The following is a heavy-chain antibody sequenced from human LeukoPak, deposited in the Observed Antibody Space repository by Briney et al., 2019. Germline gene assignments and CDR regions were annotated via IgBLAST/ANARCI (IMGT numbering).Heavy chain of an antibody. V-gene: IGHV1-18*01. Sequence: EASVTVSCKASGYTFTNYGISWVRQAPGQGLEWMGWISAYNGYTSYAQKLQGRVTMTTDTSTTTAYMELRSLRSDDTAVYYCARTRDWNYEDYWGQGTLVTVSS. J-gene: IGHJ4*02. D-gene: IGHD1-7*01. CDR3: ARTRDWNYEDY. CDR1: GYTFTNYG. CDR2: ISAYNGYT.